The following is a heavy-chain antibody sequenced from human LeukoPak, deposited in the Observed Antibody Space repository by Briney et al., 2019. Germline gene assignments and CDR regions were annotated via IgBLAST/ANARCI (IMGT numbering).Heavy chain of an antibody. D-gene: IGHD2-2*01. J-gene: IGHJ4*02. Sequence: PGGSLRLSCAASGFTFSSYSMNWVRQAPGKGLEWVSSISSSSSYIYYADSVKGRFTISRDNAKNSLYLQMNSLRAEDTAVYCCARCSVPADDYWGQGTLVTVSS. V-gene: IGHV3-21*01. CDR1: GFTFSSYS. CDR3: ARCSVPADDY. CDR2: ISSSSSYI.